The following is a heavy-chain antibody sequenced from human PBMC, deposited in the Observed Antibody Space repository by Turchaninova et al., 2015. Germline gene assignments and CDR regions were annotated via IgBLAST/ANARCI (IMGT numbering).Heavy chain of an antibody. CDR2: INTYNDNT. V-gene: IGHV1-18*04. D-gene: IGHD3-22*01. J-gene: IGHJ1*01. CDR1: GYTFASYG. Sequence: QILLVQSEAEVKKPGASVKVSCKASGYTFASYGISWVRQAPGQGLEWMGWINTYNDNTNYAKKLQGRVTMTTDTSTSTAYMELRSLISDDTAVYYCAREKYYDTSGYSDFQHWGQGTLVTVSS. CDR3: AREKYYDTSGYSDFQH.